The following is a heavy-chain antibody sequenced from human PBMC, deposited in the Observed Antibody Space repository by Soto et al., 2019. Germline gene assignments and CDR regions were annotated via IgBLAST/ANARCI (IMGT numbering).Heavy chain of an antibody. V-gene: IGHV1-69*13. CDR2: IIPIFGTA. J-gene: IGHJ6*02. D-gene: IGHD6-19*01. Sequence: SVKVSCKASGGTLSSHSITWVRQAPGQGLEWVGGIIPIFGTANYAQKFQGRVTITADESTSTAYMELSSLRSEDTAVYYCARDSSGWHYYGMDVWGQGTTVTVSS. CDR3: ARDSSGWHYYGMDV. CDR1: GGTLSSHS.